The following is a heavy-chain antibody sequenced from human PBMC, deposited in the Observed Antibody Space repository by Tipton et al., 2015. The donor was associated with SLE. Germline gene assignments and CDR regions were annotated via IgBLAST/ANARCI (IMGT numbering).Heavy chain of an antibody. J-gene: IGHJ5*02. V-gene: IGHV3-33*01. CDR3: ARDRGSQGWFDP. CDR2: IWYDGSNK. CDR1: GFSFSSFG. D-gene: IGHD1-26*01. Sequence: QLVQSGGGVVQPGRSLRLSCAASGFSFSSFGMHWVRQAPGKGLEWVAVIWYDGSNKYYADSVKGRFTIARDNSKNTLYLQMNSLRAEDTAVYYCARDRGSQGWFDPWGQGTLVTVSS.